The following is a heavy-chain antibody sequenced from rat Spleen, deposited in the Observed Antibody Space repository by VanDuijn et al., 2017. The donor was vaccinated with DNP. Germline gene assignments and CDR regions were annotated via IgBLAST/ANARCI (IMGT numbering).Heavy chain of an antibody. J-gene: IGHJ2*01. CDR1: GITFSDHN. D-gene: IGHD1-4*01. V-gene: IGHV5-7*01. CDR3: AGRPPPTRVPFSY. CDR2: ISYDGSDT. Sequence: EVQLVESGGGLVQPGRSLKLSCAVSGITFSDHNMAWVRQAPKKSLEWVATISYDGSDTYYRDSMKGRFTIPRDNAKSTLYLQMDSLRSEDTATYYCAGRPPPTRVPFSYWGQGVTVTVSS.